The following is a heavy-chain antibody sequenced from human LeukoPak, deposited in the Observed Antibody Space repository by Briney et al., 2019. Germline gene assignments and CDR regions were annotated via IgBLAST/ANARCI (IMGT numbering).Heavy chain of an antibody. D-gene: IGHD2-15*01. Sequence: AGGSLRLSCSASGFTFSSYEMNWIRQAPGKGLEWVSYISSSGSTIYYADSVKGRFTISRDNAKNSLYLQMNSLRAEDTAVYYCARDSPGELGYCSGGSCYQSYYYYGMDVWGQGTTVTVSS. V-gene: IGHV3-48*03. CDR1: GFTFSSYE. CDR2: ISSSGSTI. CDR3: ARDSPGELGYCSGGSCYQSYYYYGMDV. J-gene: IGHJ6*02.